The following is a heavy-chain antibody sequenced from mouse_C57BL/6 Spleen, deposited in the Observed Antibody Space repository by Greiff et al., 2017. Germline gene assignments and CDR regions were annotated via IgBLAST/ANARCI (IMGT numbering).Heavy chain of an antibody. D-gene: IGHD1-1*01. CDR1: GYTFTDYE. Sequence: VQLQQSGAELVRPGASVTLSCKASGYTFTDYEMHWVKQTPVHGLEWIGAIDPETGGTAYNQKFKGKAILTADKSSSTAYMELRSLTSEDSAVYYCTRSHYYGSSVYAMDYGSQGTSVTVSS. J-gene: IGHJ4*01. CDR3: TRSHYYGSSVYAMDY. CDR2: IDPETGGT. V-gene: IGHV1-15*01.